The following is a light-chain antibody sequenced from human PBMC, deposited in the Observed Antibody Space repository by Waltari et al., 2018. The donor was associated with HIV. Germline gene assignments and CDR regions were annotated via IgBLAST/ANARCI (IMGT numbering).Light chain of an antibody. CDR1: QSVYNY. J-gene: IGKJ1*01. CDR2: DAS. CDR3: QQRSNWLWT. V-gene: IGKV3-11*01. Sequence: EVVLTQSPATLSLSPGERATLSCRASQSVYNYLTWYQQKPGQAPRLLIYDASSRATGVPPRFSGSGSGTDFTLTITSLDPEDFAVYYCQQRSNWLWTFGQGTKVEVK.